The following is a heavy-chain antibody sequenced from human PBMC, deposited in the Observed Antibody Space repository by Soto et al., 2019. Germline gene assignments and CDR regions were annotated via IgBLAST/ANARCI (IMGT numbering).Heavy chain of an antibody. CDR1: GFTFSAYH. J-gene: IGHJ4*02. V-gene: IGHV3-48*02. CDR2: IHSDSTTI. Sequence: EVQLVQSGGGLVQPGGSLTLSCAASGFTFSAYHRNWVRQAPGKGLEWVSYIHSDSTTIYYADSVKGRFTISRDNAKNSLYLQMNSLRDEDTAVYYCARDRSLFDYWGQGALVTVSS. CDR3: ARDRSLFDY.